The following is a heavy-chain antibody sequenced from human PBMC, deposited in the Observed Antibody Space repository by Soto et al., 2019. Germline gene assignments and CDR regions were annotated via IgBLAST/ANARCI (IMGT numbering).Heavy chain of an antibody. V-gene: IGHV5-10-1*01. CDR2: IDPSDSQT. D-gene: IGHD3-22*01. CDR1: GYSFAVYW. Sequence: GESLTISCKGSGYSFAVYWITWVRRKPGKGLEWMGRIDPSDSQTYYSPSFRGHVTISATKSITTVFLQWSSLRASDTAMYYCARQIYDSDTGPNFQYYFDSWGQGTPVTVSS. J-gene: IGHJ4*02. CDR3: ARQIYDSDTGPNFQYYFDS.